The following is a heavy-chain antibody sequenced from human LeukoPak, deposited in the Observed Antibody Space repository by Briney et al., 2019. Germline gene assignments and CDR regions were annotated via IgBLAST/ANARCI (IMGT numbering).Heavy chain of an antibody. Sequence: GGSLRLSCAASGFTFSSYSMNWVRQAPGKGLEWVSYISSSSSTIYYADSVKGRFTISRDNAKNSLYLQMNSLRAEDTAVYYCARVEGTAMAPPGFDYWGQGTLVTVSS. CDR2: ISSSSSTI. CDR3: ARVEGTAMAPPGFDY. V-gene: IGHV3-48*01. D-gene: IGHD5-18*01. CDR1: GFTFSSYS. J-gene: IGHJ4*02.